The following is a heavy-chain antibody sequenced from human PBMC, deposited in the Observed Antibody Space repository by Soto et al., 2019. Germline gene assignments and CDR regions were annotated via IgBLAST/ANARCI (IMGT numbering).Heavy chain of an antibody. CDR2: ISENGGIT. J-gene: IGHJ1*01. CDR1: GFTFSTYW. D-gene: IGHD3-10*01. V-gene: IGHV3-74*01. Sequence: EVQLVESGGGLVQPGGSLRLSCAASGFTFSTYWMQWVRQVPGEGLVWVSSISENGGITTYADSVTGRFTISRDNAKNTLYLQMNGLRVEDTAIYYCAREYYSSGTHWGQGTLVTVST. CDR3: AREYYSSGTH.